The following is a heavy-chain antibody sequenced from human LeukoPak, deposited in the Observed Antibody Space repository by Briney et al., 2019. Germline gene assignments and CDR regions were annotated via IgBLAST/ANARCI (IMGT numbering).Heavy chain of an antibody. D-gene: IGHD3-22*01. CDR1: GGSFSGYY. CDR2: INHSGST. J-gene: IGHJ3*02. CDR3: ARRSGYDSSGYDDAFDI. Sequence: PSETLSLTCAVYGGSFSGYYWSWIRQPPGKGLEWIGEINHSGSTNYNPSLKSRVTISVDTSKNQFSLKLSSVTAADTAVYYCARRSGYDSSGYDDAFDIWGQGTMVTVSS. V-gene: IGHV4-34*01.